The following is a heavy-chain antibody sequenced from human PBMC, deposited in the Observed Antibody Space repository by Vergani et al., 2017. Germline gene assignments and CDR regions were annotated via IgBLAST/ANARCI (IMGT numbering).Heavy chain of an antibody. V-gene: IGHV3-21*01. CDR2: ISSSSSYI. D-gene: IGHD6-19*01. J-gene: IGHJ4*02. Sequence: EVQLLESGGNLVQPGGSLRLSCAASGLMFNNYGMHWVRQAPGKGLEWVSSISSSSSYIYYADSVKGRFTISRDNAKNSLYLQMNSLRAEDTAVYYCARDGSYSSGWYYFDYWGQGTLVTVSS. CDR1: GLMFNNYG. CDR3: ARDGSYSSGWYYFDY.